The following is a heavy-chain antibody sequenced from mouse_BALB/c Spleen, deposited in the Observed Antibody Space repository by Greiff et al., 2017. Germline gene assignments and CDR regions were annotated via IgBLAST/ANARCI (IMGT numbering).Heavy chain of an antibody. CDR2: IRLKSNNYAT. CDR3: TRPSYYYGSSHYAMDY. CDR1: GFTFSNYW. V-gene: IGHV6-6*02. Sequence: EVKLVESGGGLVQPGGSMKLSCVASGFTFSNYWMNWVRQSPEKGLEWVAEIRLKSNNYATHYAESVKGRFTISRDDSKSSVYLQMNNLRAEDTGIYYCTRPSYYYGSSHYAMDYWGQGTSVTVSS. D-gene: IGHD1-1*01. J-gene: IGHJ4*01.